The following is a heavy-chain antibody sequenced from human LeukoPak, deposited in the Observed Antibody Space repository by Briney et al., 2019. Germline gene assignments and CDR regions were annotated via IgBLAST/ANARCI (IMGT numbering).Heavy chain of an antibody. Sequence: GGSLRLSCAASGFTFSDYYMSWIRQAPGKGLEWVSVIYSDGGTSFAGNTYYADSVKGRFTISRDNSKNTLYLQMNSLRTEDTAVYYCARDGSTGWHYFEYWGQGTLVTVSS. CDR3: ARDGSTGWHYFEY. V-gene: IGHV3-23*03. D-gene: IGHD6-19*01. CDR1: GFTFSDYY. J-gene: IGHJ4*02. CDR2: IYSDGGT.